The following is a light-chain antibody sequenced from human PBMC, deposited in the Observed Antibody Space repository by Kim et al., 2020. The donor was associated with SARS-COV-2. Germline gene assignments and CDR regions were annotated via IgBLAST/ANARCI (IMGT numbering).Light chain of an antibody. J-gene: IGKJ2*01. CDR1: QSGRQTY. Sequence: LFPRERTTRACEAIQSGRQTYLARYQKRPGKAPRLLIYGASKRASGIPDRFGGSGSGTDFTLTISRLEPEDFAVFYCQQYGSSPYTFGRGAKLEI. V-gene: IGKV3-20*01. CDR2: GAS. CDR3: QQYGSSPYT.